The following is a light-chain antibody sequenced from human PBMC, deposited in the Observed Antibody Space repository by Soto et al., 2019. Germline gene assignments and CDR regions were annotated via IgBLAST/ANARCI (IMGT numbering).Light chain of an antibody. CDR2: GAS. Sequence: EIVMTQTPATLSVSPGERATLSCRASQSVSSNLAWYQHKPGQAASLLIHGASTRATGIPARFSGSGSGTEFTITISSLQSEDFAVYYCQQYNKWPHTFGGGTKVEIK. CDR1: QSVSSN. J-gene: IGKJ4*01. V-gene: IGKV3-15*01. CDR3: QQYNKWPHT.